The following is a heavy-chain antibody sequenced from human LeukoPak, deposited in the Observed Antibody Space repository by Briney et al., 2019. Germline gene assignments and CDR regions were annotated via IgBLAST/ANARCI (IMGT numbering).Heavy chain of an antibody. CDR2: IYYSGST. J-gene: IGHJ5*02. CDR3: AREYSSSSCFDP. CDR1: GGSISRGGYY. Sequence: TSETLSLTCTVSGGSISRGGYYWSWIRPHPGKGLEWIGYIYYSGSTYYNPSLKSRLTISVDTSKNQFSLKLSSVTAADTAVYYCAREYSSSSCFDPWGQGTLVTVSS. V-gene: IGHV4-31*03. D-gene: IGHD6-6*01.